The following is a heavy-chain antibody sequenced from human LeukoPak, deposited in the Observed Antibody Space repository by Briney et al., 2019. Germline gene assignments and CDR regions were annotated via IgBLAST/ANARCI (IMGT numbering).Heavy chain of an antibody. CDR1: GVRVSRDY. CDR2: IYSGGST. D-gene: IGHD1-26*01. J-gene: IGHJ3*02. CDR3: ARDLSGSYYGRAFDI. V-gene: IGHV3-66*01. Sequence: GGSLRLSCAASGVRVSRDYMSWVRQATGKGREWVSVIYSGGSTYYAESVKCRFTISRDNSKNTLYLQMNSLRAEDTAVYYCARDLSGSYYGRAFDIWGQGTMVTVSS.